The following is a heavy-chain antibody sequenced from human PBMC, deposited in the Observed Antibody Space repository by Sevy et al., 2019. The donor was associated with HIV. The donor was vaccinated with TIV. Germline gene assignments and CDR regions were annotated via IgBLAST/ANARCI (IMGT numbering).Heavy chain of an antibody. Sequence: GGSLRLSCAASGFTFSSYAMHWVRQAPGKGLEWVAVISYDGSNKYYADSVKGRFTISRDNSKNTLYLQMNSLRAEDTAVYYCARVHSPGESYYTDYWGQGTLVTVSS. CDR3: ARVHSPGESYYTDY. CDR2: ISYDGSNK. V-gene: IGHV3-30-3*01. CDR1: GFTFSSYA. D-gene: IGHD1-26*01. J-gene: IGHJ4*02.